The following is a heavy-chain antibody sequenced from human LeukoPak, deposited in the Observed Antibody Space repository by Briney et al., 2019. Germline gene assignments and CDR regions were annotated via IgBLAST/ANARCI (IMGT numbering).Heavy chain of an antibody. V-gene: IGHV1-69*05. CDR3: ASSGRGYSGYDSGFDY. J-gene: IGHJ4*02. CDR1: GGTFSSYA. D-gene: IGHD5-12*01. Sequence: SVRVSCKASGGTFSSYAISWVRQAPGQGLEWMGGIIPIFGTANYAQKFQGRVTITTDESTSTAYMELSSLRSEDTAVYYCASSGRGYSGYDSGFDYWGQGTLVTLSS. CDR2: IIPIFGTA.